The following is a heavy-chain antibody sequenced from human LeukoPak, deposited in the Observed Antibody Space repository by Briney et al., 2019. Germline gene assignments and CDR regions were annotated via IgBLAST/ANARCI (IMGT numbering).Heavy chain of an antibody. V-gene: IGHV4-4*07. CDR2: IYTSGGP. D-gene: IGHD3-22*01. CDR1: GDSMDSYY. J-gene: IGHJ4*02. CDR3: ATFYHYDSTGQFDY. Sequence: SETLSLTCTVSGDSMDSYYWTWVRQPAGKGLEWIGRIYTSGGPKYNPSLKSRVTMSLDTSKNQFSLSLRSVTAADTAVYYCATFYHYDSTGQFDYWGQGTLVTVSS.